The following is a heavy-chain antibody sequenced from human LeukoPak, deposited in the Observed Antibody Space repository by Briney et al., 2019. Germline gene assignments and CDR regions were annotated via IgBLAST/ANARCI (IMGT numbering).Heavy chain of an antibody. J-gene: IGHJ3*01. V-gene: IGHV3-30-3*01. CDR1: GFTFSSYA. CDR2: ISYDGSNK. Sequence: GGSLRLSCAASGFTFSSYAMHWVRQAPGRGLEWVAVISYDGSNKYYADSVKGRFTISRDNSKNTLYLQMNSLRAEDTAVYYCARDQLLTWGQGTMVTVSS. D-gene: IGHD2-2*01. CDR3: ARDQLLT.